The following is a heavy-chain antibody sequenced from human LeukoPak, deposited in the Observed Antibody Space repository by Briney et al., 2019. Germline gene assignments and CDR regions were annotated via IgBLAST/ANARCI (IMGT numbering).Heavy chain of an antibody. D-gene: IGHD5-24*01. CDR3: ARQLSRDGYNHYAA. V-gene: IGHV5-51*01. J-gene: IGHJ5*02. CDR2: IYPGDSDT. CDR1: GYSFTSYW. Sequence: GESLKISCKTSGYSFTSYWIGWVRQMPGEGLEWMGIIYPGDSDTRYSWSFQGQVTISADKSITTAYLQWSSLKASDTAMYYCARQLSRDGYNHYAAWGQGTLVTVSS.